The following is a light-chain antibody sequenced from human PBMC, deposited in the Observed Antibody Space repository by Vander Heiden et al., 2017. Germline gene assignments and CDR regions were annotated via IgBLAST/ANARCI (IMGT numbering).Light chain of an antibody. CDR2: KDS. Sequence: SYELTQPPSVSVSPGRTARLTCSGDALPKQYAYWYQQKPGQAPVLVIYKDSGRPSGIPERFSGSSSGTTVTLTISGVQAEDEADYYCQSADSSGNYVVFGGGTKLTVL. CDR1: ALPKQY. J-gene: IGLJ2*01. CDR3: QSADSSGNYVV. V-gene: IGLV3-25*03.